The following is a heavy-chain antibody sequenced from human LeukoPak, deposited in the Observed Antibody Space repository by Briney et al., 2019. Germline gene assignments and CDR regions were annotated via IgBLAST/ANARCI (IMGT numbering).Heavy chain of an antibody. V-gene: IGHV3-23*01. CDR1: GFTFSSYS. Sequence: GGSLRLSCAASGFTFSSYSMNWVRQAPGKGLEWVSHISASGSSTDYADSVKGRFTISRDNSKDMVYLQMNSLRAEDTAVYYCARRQGRSYDAFGYSLGYWGQGILVTVSS. J-gene: IGHJ4*02. CDR2: ISASGSST. D-gene: IGHD3-22*01. CDR3: ARRQGRSYDAFGYSLGY.